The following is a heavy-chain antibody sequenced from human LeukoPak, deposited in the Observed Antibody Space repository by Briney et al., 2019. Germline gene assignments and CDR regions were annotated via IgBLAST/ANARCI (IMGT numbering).Heavy chain of an antibody. CDR3: ARVGLQIVVVPAATTQTTYYYYMDV. V-gene: IGHV4-34*01. J-gene: IGHJ6*03. CDR2: INQSGST. Sequence: KPSETLSLTCAVYGGSFSGYYWSWIRQPPGKGLEWIGEINQSGSTNYSPSLKSRVTMSVDTSKNQFSLKLSSVTAADTAMYYCARVGLQIVVVPAATTQTTYYYYMDVWDTGTTVTVSS. CDR1: GGSFSGYY. D-gene: IGHD2-2*01.